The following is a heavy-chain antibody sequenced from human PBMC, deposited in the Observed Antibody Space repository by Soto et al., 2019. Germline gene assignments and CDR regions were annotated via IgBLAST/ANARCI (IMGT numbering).Heavy chain of an antibody. J-gene: IGHJ1*01. CDR1: SVSISSSVYY. D-gene: IGHD2-21*02. V-gene: IGHV4-39*02. Sequence: SETLSLTCTVSSVSISSSVYYWGWIRQPPGKGLEWIGSIYYSGSTFSESTYYNPSLKSRVTISVDTSKNHFSLKLTSVTAADTAVYYCTRDFRAYCGGDCYPLRSEYFQHWGQGTLVTVSS. CDR2: IYYSGSTFSEST. CDR3: TRDFRAYCGGDCYPLRSEYFQH.